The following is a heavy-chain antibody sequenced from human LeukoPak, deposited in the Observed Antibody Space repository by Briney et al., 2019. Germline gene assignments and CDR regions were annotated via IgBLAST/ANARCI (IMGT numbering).Heavy chain of an antibody. D-gene: IGHD3-3*01. V-gene: IGHV3-48*03. CDR2: ISSSGSTI. CDR3: ARAAPFWSGYFYYFDY. J-gene: IGHJ4*02. Sequence: GGSLRLSCAASGFTFSSYEMNWVRQAPGKGLEWVSYISSSGSTIYYAASVKGRFTISRDNAKNSLYLQMNSLRAEDTAVYYCARAAPFWSGYFYYFDYWGQGTLVTVSS. CDR1: GFTFSSYE.